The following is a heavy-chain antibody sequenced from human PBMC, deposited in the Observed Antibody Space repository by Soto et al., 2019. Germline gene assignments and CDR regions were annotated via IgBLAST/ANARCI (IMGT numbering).Heavy chain of an antibody. D-gene: IGHD2-21*02. J-gene: IGHJ6*02. CDR1: GYTFTSYG. V-gene: IGHV1-18*01. Sequence: ASVKVSCKASGYTFTSYGISWVRQAPGQGLEWMGWISAYNGNTNYAQKLQGRVTMTTDTSTSTAYMELRSLRSDDTAVYYCARDCGGDCYAYYYYYGMDVWGQGTTVTVYS. CDR3: ARDCGGDCYAYYYYYGMDV. CDR2: ISAYNGNT.